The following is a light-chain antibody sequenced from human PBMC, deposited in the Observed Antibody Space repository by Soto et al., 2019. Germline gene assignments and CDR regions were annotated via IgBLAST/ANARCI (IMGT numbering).Light chain of an antibody. J-gene: IGKJ4*01. Sequence: EIVLTQSPATLSLSPGERATLSCRASQSVSSYLAWYQQKPGQAPMLLIYDASNRATGIPARFSGSGSGTDFTRTISSLVPKDFAVYYCQQRSNWPGVTFGGGTKVEIK. V-gene: IGKV3-11*01. CDR1: QSVSSY. CDR3: QQRSNWPGVT. CDR2: DAS.